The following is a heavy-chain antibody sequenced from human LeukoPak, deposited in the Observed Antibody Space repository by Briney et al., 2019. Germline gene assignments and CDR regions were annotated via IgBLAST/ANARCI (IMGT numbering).Heavy chain of an antibody. CDR1: GGSFSDYL. CDR3: ARGKRVWFGELMTSFSYFYIDV. V-gene: IGHV4-34*01. D-gene: IGHD3-10*01. CDR2: INQGGRT. Sequence: SETLSLTCAVNGGSFSDYLWTWIRQSPGKGLEWIGKINQGGRTNFNPSLKSRVTISADRSKYHFSLTLRSVTAADTAVYYCARGKRVWFGELMTSFSYFYIDVWGRGTTVIVSS. J-gene: IGHJ6*03.